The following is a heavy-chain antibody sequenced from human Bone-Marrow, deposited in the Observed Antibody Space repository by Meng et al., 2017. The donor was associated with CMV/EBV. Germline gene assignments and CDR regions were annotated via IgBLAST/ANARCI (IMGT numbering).Heavy chain of an antibody. J-gene: IGHJ6*02. CDR3: ARRGPDYYYAMDV. Sequence: ASVKVSCKASGYTFTSYDINWVRQATGQGLEWMGWMNPNSGDTGYAQKFQGRVTMTRDTSISTAYMELSSLTSEDTAVYSCARRGPDYYYAMDVWGQGTTVTVSS. CDR1: GYTFTSYD. CDR2: MNPNSGDT. V-gene: IGHV1-8*01.